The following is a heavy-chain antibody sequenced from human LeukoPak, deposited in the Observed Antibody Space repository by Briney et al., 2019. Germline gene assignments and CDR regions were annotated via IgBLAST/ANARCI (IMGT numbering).Heavy chain of an antibody. D-gene: IGHD3-22*01. CDR3: AKDSTIVVVTKTDY. V-gene: IGHV3-23*01. CDR2: ISGSGGST. CDR1: GFTFSSYA. J-gene: IGHJ4*02. Sequence: PGGSLRLSCAASGFTFSSYAMSWVRQAPGKGLEWVSAISGSGGSTYYADSVKGRFTISRDNSKNTLYLQMNSLRAEDTAVYYCAKDSTIVVVTKTDYWGQGTLVTVSS.